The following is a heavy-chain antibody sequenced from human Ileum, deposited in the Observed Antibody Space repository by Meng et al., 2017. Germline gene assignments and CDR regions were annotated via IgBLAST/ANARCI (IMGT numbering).Heavy chain of an antibody. CDR3: ARGRGRYCSGGSCYGSLYYYYGMDV. Sequence: SETLSLTCAVYGGSFSGYYWSWIRQPPGKGLEWIGEINHSGSTNYNPSLKSRVTIPVDTSKNQFSLKLSSVTAADTAVYYCARGRGRYCSGGSCYGSLYYYYGMDVWGQGTTVTVSS. CDR1: GGSFSGYY. CDR2: INHSGST. D-gene: IGHD2-15*01. J-gene: IGHJ6*02. V-gene: IGHV4-34*01.